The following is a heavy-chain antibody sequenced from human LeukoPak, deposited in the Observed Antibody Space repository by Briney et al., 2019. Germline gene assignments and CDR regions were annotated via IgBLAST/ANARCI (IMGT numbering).Heavy chain of an antibody. CDR2: IRSKANNYAT. CDR1: GFTFSGSA. Sequence: PGGPLRLSCAASGFTFSGSAMHWVRQASGKGLEWVGRIRSKANNYATEYAASVKGRFTISRDDSKNTAYLQMNSLKTEDTAVYYCTQTGYTSGWYYYMDVWGKGTTVTVSS. J-gene: IGHJ6*03. D-gene: IGHD6-19*01. V-gene: IGHV3-73*01. CDR3: TQTGYTSGWYYYMDV.